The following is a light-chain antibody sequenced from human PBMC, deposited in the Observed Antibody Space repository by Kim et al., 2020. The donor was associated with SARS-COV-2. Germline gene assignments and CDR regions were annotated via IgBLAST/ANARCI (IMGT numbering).Light chain of an antibody. CDR1: QSLLHSNVYNY. CDR3: MQALQTPPS. Sequence: PASISCRSSQSLLHSNVYNYLDWYLQKPGQSPQLLIYLGSNRASGVPDRFSGSGSGTDFTLKISRVEAEDVGVYYCMQALQTPPSFGQGTKLEI. J-gene: IGKJ2*03. V-gene: IGKV2-28*01. CDR2: LGS.